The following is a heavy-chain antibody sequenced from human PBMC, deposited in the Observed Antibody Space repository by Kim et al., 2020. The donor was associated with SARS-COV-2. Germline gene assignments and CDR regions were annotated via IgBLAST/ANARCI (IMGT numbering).Heavy chain of an antibody. D-gene: IGHD5-12*01. Sequence: ASVKVSCKASGYTFTTYAMHWVRQAPGQRLEWMGWINTGNGNTKYSQKFQGRVTITRDTSASTAYMELSSLRSEDTAVYYCAREWGSGYDLGRRKDWYFDLWGRGTLVTVSS. CDR3: AREWGSGYDLGRRKDWYFDL. J-gene: IGHJ2*01. CDR1: GYTFTTYA. V-gene: IGHV1-3*04. CDR2: INTGNGNT.